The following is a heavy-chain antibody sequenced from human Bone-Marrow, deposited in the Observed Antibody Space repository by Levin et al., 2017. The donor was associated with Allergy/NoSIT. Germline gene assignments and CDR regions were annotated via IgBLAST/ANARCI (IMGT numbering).Heavy chain of an antibody. V-gene: IGHV4-61*01. J-gene: IGHJ3*02. CDR2: IYYSGST. Sequence: SQTLSLTCTVSGGSVSSGSYYWSWIRQPPGKGLEWIGYIYYSGSTNYNPSLKSRVTISVDTSKNQFSLKLSSVTAADTAVYYCAREVVTAQDAFDIWGQGTMVTVSS. D-gene: IGHD2-21*02. CDR3: AREVVTAQDAFDI. CDR1: GGSVSSGSYY.